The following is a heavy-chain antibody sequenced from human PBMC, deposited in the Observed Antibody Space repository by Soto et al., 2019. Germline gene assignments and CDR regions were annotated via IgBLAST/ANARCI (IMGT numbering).Heavy chain of an antibody. D-gene: IGHD3-10*01. CDR2: INPNSGGT. J-gene: IGHJ5*02. Sequence: ASVKVSCKASGYTFTGYYMHWVRQAPGQGLEWMGWINPNSGGTNYAQKFQGWVTMTRDTSISTAYMELSRLRSDDTAVYYCARASITMVRGGWENWFDPWGQGTLVTVSS. V-gene: IGHV1-2*04. CDR3: ARASITMVRGGWENWFDP. CDR1: GYTFTGYY.